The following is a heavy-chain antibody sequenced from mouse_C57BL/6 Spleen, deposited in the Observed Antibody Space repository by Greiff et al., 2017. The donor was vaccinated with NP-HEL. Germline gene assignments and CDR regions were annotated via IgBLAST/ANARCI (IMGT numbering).Heavy chain of an antibody. CDR1: GYTFTDYN. CDR3: ARKEGLWFAY. CDR2: INPNNGGT. Sequence: VQLQQSGPELVKPGASVKIPCKASGYTFTDYNMDWVKQSHGKSLEWIGDINPNNGGTIYNQKFKGKATLTVDKSSSTAYMELRSLTSEDTAVYYCARKEGLWFAYWGQGTLVTVSA. J-gene: IGHJ3*01. V-gene: IGHV1-18*01. D-gene: IGHD3-3*01.